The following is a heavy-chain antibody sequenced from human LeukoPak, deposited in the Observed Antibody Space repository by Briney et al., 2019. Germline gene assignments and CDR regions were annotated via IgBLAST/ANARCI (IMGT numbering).Heavy chain of an antibody. V-gene: IGHV4-39*01. CDR3: ARLVWHYDSSGYYTLPSWYYGMDV. J-gene: IGHJ6*02. Sequence: SETLSLTCTVSGGSISSSSYYWGWIRQPPGKGLEWIGSIYYSGSTYYNPSLKSRVTISVDTSKYQFSLKLSSVTAADTAVYYCARLVWHYDSSGYYTLPSWYYGMDVWGQGTTVTVSS. CDR2: IYYSGST. CDR1: GGSISSSSYY. D-gene: IGHD3-22*01.